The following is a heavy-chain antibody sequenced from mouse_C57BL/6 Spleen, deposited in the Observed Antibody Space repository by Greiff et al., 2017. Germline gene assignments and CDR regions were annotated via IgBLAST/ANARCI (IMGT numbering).Heavy chain of an antibody. D-gene: IGHD2-2*01. CDR2: IDPSDSYT. CDR3: ARSIYYGYDVGFAY. Sequence: VQLQQPGAELVMPGASVKLSCKASGYTSTSYWMHWVKQRPGQGLEWIGEIDPSDSYTNYNQKFKGKSTLTVDKSSSTAYMQLSSLTSEDSAVYYCARSIYYGYDVGFAYWGQGTLVTVSA. V-gene: IGHV1-69*01. CDR1: GYTSTSYW. J-gene: IGHJ3*01.